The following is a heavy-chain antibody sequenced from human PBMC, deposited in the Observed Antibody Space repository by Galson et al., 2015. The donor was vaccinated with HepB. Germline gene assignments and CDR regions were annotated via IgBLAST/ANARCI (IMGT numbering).Heavy chain of an antibody. J-gene: IGHJ4*02. CDR2: ISYDGSNK. CDR1: GFTFSSYG. D-gene: IGHD5-18*01. V-gene: IGHV3-30*18. Sequence: SLRLSCAASGFTFSSYGMHWVRQAPGKGLEWVAVISYDGSNKYYADSVKGRFTISRDNSKNTLYLQMNSLRAEDTAVYYCAKTRVTAMVKYYFDYWGQGTLVTVSS. CDR3: AKTRVTAMVKYYFDY.